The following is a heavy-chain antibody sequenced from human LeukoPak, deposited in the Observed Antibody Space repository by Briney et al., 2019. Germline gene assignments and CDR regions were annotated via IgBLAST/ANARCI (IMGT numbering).Heavy chain of an antibody. CDR3: ARDKVGFLGIAAAGTYAFDI. Sequence: PGGSLRLSCAASGFTFSSHEMNWVRQAPGKGLEWVSYISSSGSTIYYADSVKGRFTISRDNAKKSVYLQMNSLRVEDTAVYHCARDKVGFLGIAAAGTYAFDIWGQGTMVTVSS. D-gene: IGHD6-13*01. J-gene: IGHJ3*02. CDR1: GFTFSSHE. V-gene: IGHV3-48*03. CDR2: ISSSGSTI.